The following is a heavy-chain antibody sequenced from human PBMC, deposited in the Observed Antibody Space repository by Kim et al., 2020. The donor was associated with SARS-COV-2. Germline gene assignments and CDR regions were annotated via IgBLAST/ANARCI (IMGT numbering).Heavy chain of an antibody. CDR3: AKNRDYYDSSGYYDY. D-gene: IGHD3-22*01. CDR2: ISGSGGST. J-gene: IGHJ4*02. V-gene: IGHV3-23*01. Sequence: GGSLRLSCAASGFTFSSYAMSWVRQAPGKGLEWVSAISGSGGSTYYADSVKGRFTISRDNSKNTLYLQMNSLRAEDTAVYYCAKNRDYYDSSGYYDYWGQGTLVTVSS. CDR1: GFTFSSYA.